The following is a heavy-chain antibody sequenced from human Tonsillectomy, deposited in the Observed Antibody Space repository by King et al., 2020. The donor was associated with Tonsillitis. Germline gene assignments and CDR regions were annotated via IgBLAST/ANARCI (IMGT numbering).Heavy chain of an antibody. CDR3: ASSIGALDI. CDR1: GFTFSSYW. D-gene: IGHD3-16*01. CDR2: VNGDGRST. Sequence: VQLVESGGGLVKPGASLRLSCAASGFTFSSYWMHWVRQTPGKGLVWITRVNGDGRSTNHADYVKGRFTISRDNAKNTVYLQMNSLRAEETAVYYCASSIGALDIWGQGTMVTVAS. J-gene: IGHJ3*02. V-gene: IGHV3-74*01.